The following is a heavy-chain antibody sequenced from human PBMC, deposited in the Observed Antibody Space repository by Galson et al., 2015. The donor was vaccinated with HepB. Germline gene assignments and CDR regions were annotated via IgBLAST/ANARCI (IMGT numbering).Heavy chain of an antibody. J-gene: IGHJ5*02. CDR1: GGSISSYY. CDR3: ARAVYYYDSSGYYYGSWFDP. CDR2: IYYSGST. Sequence: ETLSLTCTVSGGSISSYYWSWIRQPPGKGLEWIGYIYYSGSTNYNPSLKSRVTISVDTSKNQFSLKLSSVTAADTAVYYCARAVYYYDSSGYYYGSWFDPWGQGTLVTVSS. D-gene: IGHD3-22*01. V-gene: IGHV4-59*01.